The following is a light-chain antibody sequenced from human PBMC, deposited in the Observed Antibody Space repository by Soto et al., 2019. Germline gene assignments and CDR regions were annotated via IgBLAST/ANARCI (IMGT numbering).Light chain of an antibody. V-gene: IGLV2-14*03. J-gene: IGLJ3*02. CDR1: RSDVGGYNY. Sequence: QSPLTQPASVSGIPGQSITISCTGSRSDVGGYNYVSWYQQHPAKAPKMIIYDLTSRPSGVSYRFSGSKSGNTASLTISGLQAEDEAEYYCSSFTAVNTFVVFGGGTKVTVI. CDR3: SSFTAVNTFVV. CDR2: DLT.